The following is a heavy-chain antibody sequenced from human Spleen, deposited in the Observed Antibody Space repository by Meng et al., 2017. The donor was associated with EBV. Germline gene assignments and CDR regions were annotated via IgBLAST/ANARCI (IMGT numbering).Heavy chain of an antibody. J-gene: IGHJ4*02. CDR2: IIPIFGTT. D-gene: IGHD6-19*01. CDR1: GGTFFSSYA. CDR3: ARGEGYSSGWYEADY. V-gene: IGHV1-69*01. Sequence: QVHLVQSGAEVKKPGSSVKVSCKASGGTFFSSYAITWVRQAPGQGLEWMGGIIPIFGTTNYAQKFQGRLTITADESTSTAYMELSSLRSEDTAVYFCARGEGYSSGWYEADYWGQGTLVTVSS.